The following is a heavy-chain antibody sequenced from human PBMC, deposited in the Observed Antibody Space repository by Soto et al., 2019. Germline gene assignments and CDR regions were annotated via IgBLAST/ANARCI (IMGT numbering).Heavy chain of an antibody. CDR1: GGSFSTYY. J-gene: IGHJ4*02. CDR2: THHSGST. CDR3: ANRLGSF. V-gene: IGHV4-34*01. D-gene: IGHD3-16*01. Sequence: QVQLQQWGTGLLKPSETLSLTCAVYGGSFSTYYWAWIRQPPGKGLEWIGETHHSGSTTYSPSLMSRISISIDTSRNQFSLKLRAVTVADTGVYYCANRLGSFWGQGTLVTVSS.